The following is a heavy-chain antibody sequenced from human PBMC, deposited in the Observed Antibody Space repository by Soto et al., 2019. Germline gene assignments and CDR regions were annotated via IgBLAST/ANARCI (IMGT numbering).Heavy chain of an antibody. CDR1: GFTLSSYS. CDR2: ISSSSSYI. CDR3: ARDSHPGSIDP. V-gene: IGHV3-21*01. J-gene: IGHJ5*02. D-gene: IGHD6-6*01. Sequence: GGSLRLSCAASGFTLSSYSMNWVRQAPGKGLEWVSSISSSSSYIYYADSVKGRFTISRDNAKNSLYLQMNSLRAEDTAVYYGARDSHPGSIDPWGQGTMVTVSS.